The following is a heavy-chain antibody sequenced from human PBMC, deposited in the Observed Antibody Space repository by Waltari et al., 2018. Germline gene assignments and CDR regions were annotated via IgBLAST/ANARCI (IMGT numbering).Heavy chain of an antibody. V-gene: IGHV1-69*04. CDR2: INPILCKA. CDR3: ARDSGRYSSGWNDY. Sequence: QVQLVQSGAEVKKPGSSVKVSCKASGGTFSSYAISWVRQAPGQGLEWMGRINPILCKANYEQKFQGRVTITADKSTSPAYMELSSLRSEDTAVYYCARDSGRYSSGWNDYWGQGTLVTVSS. D-gene: IGHD6-19*01. J-gene: IGHJ4*02. CDR1: GGTFSSYA.